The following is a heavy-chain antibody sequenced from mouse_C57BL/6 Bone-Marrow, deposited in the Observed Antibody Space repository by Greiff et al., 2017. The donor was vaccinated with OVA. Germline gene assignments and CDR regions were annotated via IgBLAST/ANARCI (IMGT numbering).Heavy chain of an antibody. Sequence: EVMLVESGGGLVQPGGSLSLSCAASGFTFPDYYMSWVRQPPGKALEWLGFIRNKANGYTTEYSASVKGRFTISRDNSQSILYLQMNALRAEDSATYDCARYPLYGNVDWYFDVWGTGTTVTVSS. J-gene: IGHJ1*03. D-gene: IGHD2-1*01. CDR3: ARYPLYGNVDWYFDV. CDR1: GFTFPDYY. V-gene: IGHV7-3*01. CDR2: IRNKANGYTT.